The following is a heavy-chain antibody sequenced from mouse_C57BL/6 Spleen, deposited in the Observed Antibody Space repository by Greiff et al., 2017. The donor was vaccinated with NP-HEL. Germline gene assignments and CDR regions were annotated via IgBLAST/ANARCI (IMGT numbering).Heavy chain of an antibody. CDR2: ISYDGSN. J-gene: IGHJ3*01. CDR3: AREGLRWFAY. Sequence: ESGPGLVKPSQSLSLTCSVTGYSITSGYYWNWIRQFPGNTLEWMGYISYDGSNNYNPSLKNRISITRDTSKNQFFLKLNSVTTEDTATYYCAREGLRWFAYWGQGTLVTVSA. D-gene: IGHD3-1*01. V-gene: IGHV3-6*01. CDR1: GYSITSGYY.